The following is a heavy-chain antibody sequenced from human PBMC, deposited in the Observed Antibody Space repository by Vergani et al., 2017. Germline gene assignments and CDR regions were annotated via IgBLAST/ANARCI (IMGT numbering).Heavy chain of an antibody. J-gene: IGHJ6*02. CDR3: AKDGYDILTGPYGMDV. CDR2: IRYDGSNK. D-gene: IGHD3-9*01. CDR1: GFTFSSYG. Sequence: QVQLVESGGGVVQPGRSLRLSCAASGFTFSSYGMHWVRQAPGKGLEWVAFIRYDGSNKYYADSVKGRFTISRDNSKNTLYLQMNSLRAEDTAVYYCAKDGYDILTGPYGMDVWGQGTTVTVSS. V-gene: IGHV3-30*02.